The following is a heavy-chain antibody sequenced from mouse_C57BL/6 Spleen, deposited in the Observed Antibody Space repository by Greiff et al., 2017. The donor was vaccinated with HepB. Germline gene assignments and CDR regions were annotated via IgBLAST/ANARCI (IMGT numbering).Heavy chain of an antibody. D-gene: IGHD1-1*01. CDR2: IDPSDSYT. CDR3: ARSGGSSPFDD. J-gene: IGHJ2*01. V-gene: IGHV1-59*01. Sequence: VQLQQSGAELVRPGTSVKLSCKASGYTFTSYWMHWVKQRPGQGLEWIGVIDPSDSYTNYNQKFKGKATLTVDTSSSTAYMQLSSLTSEDSAVYYCARSGGSSPFDDWGQGTTLTVSS. CDR1: GYTFTSYW.